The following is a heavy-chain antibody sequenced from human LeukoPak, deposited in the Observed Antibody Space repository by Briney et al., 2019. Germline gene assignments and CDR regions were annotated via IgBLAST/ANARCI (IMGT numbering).Heavy chain of an antibody. CDR2: IGTSTSYI. CDR3: ARDLIYGSGSLGD. CDR1: GFTFSTYI. Sequence: GGSLRLSCAASGFTFSTYIMSWGRQTPGKGLEWVSSIGTSTSYIYYADSVKGRFTISRDNAKNTLYLELNSLRVEDTAVYYCARDLIYGSGSLGDWGQGTLVTVSS. D-gene: IGHD3-10*01. V-gene: IGHV3-21*01. J-gene: IGHJ4*02.